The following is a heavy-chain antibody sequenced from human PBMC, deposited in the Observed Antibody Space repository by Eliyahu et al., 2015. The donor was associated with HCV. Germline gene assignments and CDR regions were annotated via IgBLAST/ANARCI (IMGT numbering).Heavy chain of an antibody. Sequence: QVQLVQSGAEVKKPGSSVKVSCKASGXTFSSYASSWVDKAPGQGLEWMGRIIPILGIANYAQKFQGRVTITADKSTSTAYMELSSLRSEDTAVYYCAREPESLPRSYARLFDYWGQGTLVTVSS. V-gene: IGHV1-69*04. CDR2: IIPILGIA. CDR1: GXTFSSYA. J-gene: IGHJ4*02. CDR3: AREPESLPRSYARLFDY. D-gene: IGHD1-26*01.